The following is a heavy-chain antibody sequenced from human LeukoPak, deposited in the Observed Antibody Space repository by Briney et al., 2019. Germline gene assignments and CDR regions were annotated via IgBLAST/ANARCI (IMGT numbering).Heavy chain of an antibody. J-gene: IGHJ3*02. CDR3: AREFGWDALDI. Sequence: PSGTLSLTCAVSGGSISSSNWWSWVRQPPGKGLEWIGEIYHSGGSTNYDPSLKSRVIISVDKSKNQFSLNLNPVTAADTAVYYCAREFGWDALDIWGQGTMVIVSS. D-gene: IGHD3-10*01. CDR2: IYHSGGST. CDR1: GGSISSSNW. V-gene: IGHV4-4*02.